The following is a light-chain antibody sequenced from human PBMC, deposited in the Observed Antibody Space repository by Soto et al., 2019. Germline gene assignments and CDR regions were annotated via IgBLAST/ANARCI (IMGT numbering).Light chain of an antibody. CDR3: CSYGGSSPYVV. Sequence: QSALTQPASVSGSPGQSITISCTGTNSDVGSYNLVSWYQQHTGKAPKLMIYEGSKRPSGVSNRFSGSKSGNTASLTISGLQAEDEADYYCCSYGGSSPYVVFGGGTKLTVL. V-gene: IGLV2-23*01. J-gene: IGLJ2*01. CDR1: NSDVGSYNL. CDR2: EGS.